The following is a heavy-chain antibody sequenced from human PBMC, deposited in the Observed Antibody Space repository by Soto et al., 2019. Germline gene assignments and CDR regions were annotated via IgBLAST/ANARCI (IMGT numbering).Heavy chain of an antibody. CDR3: AREGGESSDGPYSFDS. J-gene: IGHJ4*02. V-gene: IGHV4-30-4*01. D-gene: IGHD3-16*01. Sequence: SETLSLTCTVSGGSTSSDNYWSWIRQPPGKGLEWIGHIYYSGNTDYNPSLKSRLAISIDTSKNQFSLKLSSVTAADTAVYFCAREGGESSDGPYSFDSWGQGSLVTVS. CDR1: GGSTSSDNY. CDR2: IYYSGNT.